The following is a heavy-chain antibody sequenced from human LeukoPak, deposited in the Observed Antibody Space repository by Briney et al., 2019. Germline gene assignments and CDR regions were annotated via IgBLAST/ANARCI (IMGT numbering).Heavy chain of an antibody. D-gene: IGHD6-6*01. V-gene: IGHV1-2*02. CDR3: ARDRNSCSSLDF. CDR2: IYPYSGDT. Sequence: AASVTVSCKASGYTFTGYYIHWVRQAPGQGLEWMGWIYPYSGDTNYAQNFQGRVTMTRDTSISTAYMELSSLKSDDTAVYYCARDRNSCSSLDFWGQGTMLTVSS. CDR1: GYTFTGYY. J-gene: IGHJ3*01.